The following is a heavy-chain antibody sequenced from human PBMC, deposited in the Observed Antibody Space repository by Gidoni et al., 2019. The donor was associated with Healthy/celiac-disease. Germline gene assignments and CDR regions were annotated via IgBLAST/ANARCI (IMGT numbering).Heavy chain of an antibody. D-gene: IGHD3-9*01. CDR2: IYPSDSDT. CDR3: ATYDILSGPGRFDY. Sequence: GKGLEWMGIIYPSDSDTRYSPSFQGQVTISADKSISTAYLQWSSLKASDTAMYYCATYDILSGPGRFDYWGQGTLVTVSS. V-gene: IGHV5-51*01. J-gene: IGHJ4*02.